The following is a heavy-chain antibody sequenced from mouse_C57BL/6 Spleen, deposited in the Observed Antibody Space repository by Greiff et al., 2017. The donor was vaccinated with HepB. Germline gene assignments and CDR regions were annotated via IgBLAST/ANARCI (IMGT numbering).Heavy chain of an antibody. CDR3: TRFYDYDYFDY. CDR1: GYTFTDYE. V-gene: IGHV1-15*01. J-gene: IGHJ2*01. Sequence: QVQLQQSGAELVRPGASVTLSCKASGYTFTDYEMHWVKQTPVHGLEWIGAIDPETGGTAYNQKFKGKAILTADKSSSTAYMELRSLTSEDSAVYYCTRFYDYDYFDYWGQGTTLTVSS. CDR2: IDPETGGT. D-gene: IGHD2-4*01.